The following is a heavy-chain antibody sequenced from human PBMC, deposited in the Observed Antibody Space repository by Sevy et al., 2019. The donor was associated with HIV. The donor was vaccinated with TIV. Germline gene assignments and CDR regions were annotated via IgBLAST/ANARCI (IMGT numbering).Heavy chain of an antibody. CDR1: GFTFSSYS. CDR3: ARGADSSGYRMWDYYYYGMDV. CDR2: ISSSSSYI. J-gene: IGHJ6*02. Sequence: GGSLRLSCAASGFTFSSYSMNWVRQAPGKGLEWVSSISSSSSYIYYADSVKGRFTISRDNAKNSLYLQMNSLRADDTAVYYCARGADSSGYRMWDYYYYGMDVWGQGTTVTVSS. D-gene: IGHD3-22*01. V-gene: IGHV3-21*01.